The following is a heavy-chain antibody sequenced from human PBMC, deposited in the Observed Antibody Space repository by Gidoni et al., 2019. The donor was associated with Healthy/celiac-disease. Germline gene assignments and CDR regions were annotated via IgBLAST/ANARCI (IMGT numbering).Heavy chain of an antibody. CDR2: INHSGST. Sequence: QVQLQQWGAGLLKPSETLSLTCAVDGGSFRGYYWSWIRQPPGKGLEWIGEINHSGSTNYTPSPKSRVTISVDTSKNQFSLKLSSVTAADTAVYYCARGRYHQSSWYPSGYYGMDVWGQGTTVTVSS. D-gene: IGHD6-13*01. J-gene: IGHJ6*02. V-gene: IGHV4-34*01. CDR3: ARGRYHQSSWYPSGYYGMDV. CDR1: GGSFRGYY.